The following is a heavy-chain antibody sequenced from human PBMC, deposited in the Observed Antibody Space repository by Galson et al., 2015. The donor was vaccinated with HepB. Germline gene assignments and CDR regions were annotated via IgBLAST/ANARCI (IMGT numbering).Heavy chain of an antibody. CDR3: ATGYGAYYYYYYGMDG. D-gene: IGHD4/OR15-4a*01. CDR2: IIPIFGTA. J-gene: IGHJ6*02. V-gene: IGHV1-69*13. Sequence: SVKVSCKASGGTFSSSAFSWVRQAPGQGLEWMGGIIPIFGTANYAEQFQGRVTVTADESTSTAYMEMSSLRSEDTAVYYCATGYGAYYYYYYGMDGGGQGTTVAVS. CDR1: GGTFSSSA.